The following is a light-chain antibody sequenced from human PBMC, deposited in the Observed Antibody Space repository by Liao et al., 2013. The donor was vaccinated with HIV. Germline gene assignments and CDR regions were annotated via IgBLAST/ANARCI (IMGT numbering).Light chain of an antibody. CDR1: NIGSKS. V-gene: IGLV3-21*04. J-gene: IGLJ1*01. CDR2: YDT. CDR3: QVWDNSSAPNYV. Sequence: SYVLTQTPSVSVAPGKTTTVTCGGSNIGSKSVHWYQQKPGQAPVLVISYDTDRPSGIPERFSGSLSDNTATLTITRVEAGDEADYYCQVWDNSSAPNYVFGTGTKVTVL.